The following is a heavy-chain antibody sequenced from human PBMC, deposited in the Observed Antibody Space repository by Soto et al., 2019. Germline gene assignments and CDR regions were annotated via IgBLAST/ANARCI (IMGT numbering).Heavy chain of an antibody. CDR1: GFTFRSFT. CDR3: TKEKSVINSGYDAFDI. J-gene: IGHJ3*02. D-gene: IGHD5-12*01. V-gene: IGHV3-48*03. Sequence: GGSLRLSCAASGFTFRSFTMNWVRQAPGKGLEWVAYISISGGTIYYGDSVEGRFTISRDNADNSLYLQMNSLRAEDTAVYYCTKEKSVINSGYDAFDIWGRGTVVTVSS. CDR2: ISISGGTI.